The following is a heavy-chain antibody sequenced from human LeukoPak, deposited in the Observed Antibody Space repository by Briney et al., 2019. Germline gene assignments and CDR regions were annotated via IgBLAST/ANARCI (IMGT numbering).Heavy chain of an antibody. Sequence: GRSLRLSCAASGFTFSSYGMHWVRQAPGKGLEWVAVISYDGSNKYYADSVKGRFTISRDNSKNTLYLQMNSLRAEDTAVYYCAKALDIGSIVGAIYYYGMDVWGQGTTVTVSS. CDR2: ISYDGSNK. CDR3: AKALDIGSIVGAIYYYGMDV. V-gene: IGHV3-30*18. J-gene: IGHJ6*02. CDR1: GFTFSSYG. D-gene: IGHD1-26*01.